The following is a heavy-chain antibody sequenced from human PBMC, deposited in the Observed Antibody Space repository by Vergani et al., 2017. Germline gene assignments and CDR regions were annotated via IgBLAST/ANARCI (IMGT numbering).Heavy chain of an antibody. Sequence: QVQLVQSGSELKKPGASVKVSCKASGYTFTSYAMNWVRQAAGQGLEWMGWMNTKSGNSGFAQKFQGRVTMTRDTSISTAYMELNSLTSEDTAVYYCARAPGRRCSGVICYSSVRWFDPWGQGTLVTVFS. V-gene: IGHV1-8*02. CDR1: GYTFTSYA. CDR3: ARAPGRRCSGVICYSSVRWFDP. J-gene: IGHJ5*02. CDR2: MNTKSGNS. D-gene: IGHD2-15*01.